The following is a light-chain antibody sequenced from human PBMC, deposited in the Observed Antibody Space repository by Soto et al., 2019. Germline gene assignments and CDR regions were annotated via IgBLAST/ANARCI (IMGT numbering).Light chain of an antibody. CDR3: QHYNSYSEA. CDR1: QSVSNNY. CDR2: GAS. J-gene: IGKJ1*01. Sequence: EVVFTQSPGTPSLSPGGRASPSCRASQSVSNNYLAWYQQKPGQAPRLLIYGASNRATGIPDRFSGSGSGTDFTLTISSLQPDDFATYYCQHYNSYSEAFGQGTKVDIK. V-gene: IGKV3-20*01.